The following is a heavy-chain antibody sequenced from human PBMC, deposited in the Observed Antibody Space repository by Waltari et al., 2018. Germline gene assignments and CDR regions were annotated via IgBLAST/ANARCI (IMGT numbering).Heavy chain of an antibody. Sequence: EVQLVQSGAEVKRPGESLKISCKGSGYSFTSYWIGWVGKMTGKGLEWVGIIYPGDSDTRYSPSFQGQVTISADKSISTAYLQWSSLKASDTAMYYCASVSTIYCTNGVCYPLHGMDVWGQGTTVTVSS. CDR2: IYPGDSDT. CDR3: ASVSTIYCTNGVCYPLHGMDV. J-gene: IGHJ6*02. D-gene: IGHD2-8*01. V-gene: IGHV5-51*01. CDR1: GYSFTSYW.